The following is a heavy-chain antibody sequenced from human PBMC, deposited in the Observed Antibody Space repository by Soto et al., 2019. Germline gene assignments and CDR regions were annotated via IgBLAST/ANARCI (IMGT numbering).Heavy chain of an antibody. J-gene: IGHJ4*02. V-gene: IGHV3-7*01. Sequence: EVQVVESGGGLVQPGGSLRLSCAASGFTFTTYWMSWVRQAPGKGLQWVANIRPDGSESWYVDSVRGRFTISRDNAKNSLFLQMNSLIVEDTAVYYCARGAMWGPGTLVTVSS. CDR2: IRPDGSES. CDR3: ARGAM. CDR1: GFTFTTYW.